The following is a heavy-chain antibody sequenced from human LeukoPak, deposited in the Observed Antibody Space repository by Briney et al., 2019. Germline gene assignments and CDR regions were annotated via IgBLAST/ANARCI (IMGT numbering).Heavy chain of an antibody. D-gene: IGHD6-19*01. CDR3: AKGSVAGTKYYFDY. Sequence: GGSLRLSCAASGFTFSSYWMHWVRQAPGKGLVWVSRINSDGSSTSYADSVKGRFTISRDNSKNTLYLQMNSLRAEDTAVYYCAKGSVAGTKYYFDYWGQGTLVTVS. CDR2: INSDGSST. J-gene: IGHJ4*02. CDR1: GFTFSSYW. V-gene: IGHV3-74*01.